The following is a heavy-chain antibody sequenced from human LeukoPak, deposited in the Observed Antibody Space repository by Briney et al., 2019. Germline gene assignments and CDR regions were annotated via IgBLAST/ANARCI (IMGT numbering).Heavy chain of an antibody. CDR2: IYHSGST. CDR3: AICSSTRTHAFDI. J-gene: IGHJ3*02. CDR1: GYSISSGYY. D-gene: IGHD2-2*01. V-gene: IGHV4-38-2*01. Sequence: SETLSPTCAVSGYSISSGYYWGWIRQPPGKGLEWIGSIYHSGSTYYNPSLKSRVTISVDASKNQFSLKLSSVTAADTAVYYCAICSSTRTHAFDIWGQGTMVTVSS.